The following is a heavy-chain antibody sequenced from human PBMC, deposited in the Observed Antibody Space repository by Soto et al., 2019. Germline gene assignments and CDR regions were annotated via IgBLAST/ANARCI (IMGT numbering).Heavy chain of an antibody. D-gene: IGHD2-15*01. V-gene: IGHV3-73*01. CDR1: GFTFSGSA. CDR3: TRLGGCSGGSCYSRAFDI. J-gene: IGHJ3*02. CDR2: IRSKANSYAT. Sequence: GGSLRLSCAASGFTFSGSAMHWVRQASGKGLEWVGRIRSKANSYATAYAASVKGRFTISRDDSKNTAYLQMNSLKTEDTAVYYCTRLGGCSGGSCYSRAFDIWGQGTMVTVS.